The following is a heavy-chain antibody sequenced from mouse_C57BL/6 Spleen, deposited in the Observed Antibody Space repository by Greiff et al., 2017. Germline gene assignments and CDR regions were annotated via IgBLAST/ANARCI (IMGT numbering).Heavy chain of an antibody. D-gene: IGHD1-1*01. V-gene: IGHV1-39*01. CDR1: GYSFTDYN. J-gene: IGHJ1*03. CDR2: INPNYGTT. Sequence: EVKLMESGPELVKPGASVKISCKASGYSFTDYNMNWVKQSNGKSLEWIGVINPNYGTTSYNQKFKGKATLTVDQSSSTAYMQLNSLTSEDSAVYYCASDGSSYWYFDVWGTGTTVTVSS. CDR3: ASDGSSYWYFDV.